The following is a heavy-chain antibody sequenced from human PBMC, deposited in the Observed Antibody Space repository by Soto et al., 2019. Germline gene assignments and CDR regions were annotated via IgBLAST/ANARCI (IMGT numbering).Heavy chain of an antibody. CDR3: ARGPLGLGYNWFDP. J-gene: IGHJ5*02. Sequence: ASVKVTCKASGYTFTSYAMHWVRQAPGQRLEWMGWINAGNGNTKYSQKFQGRVTITRDTSASTAYMELSSLRSEDTAVYYCARGPLGLGYNWFDPWGQGNLVTVSS. V-gene: IGHV1-3*01. CDR1: GYTFTSYA. D-gene: IGHD7-27*01. CDR2: INAGNGNT.